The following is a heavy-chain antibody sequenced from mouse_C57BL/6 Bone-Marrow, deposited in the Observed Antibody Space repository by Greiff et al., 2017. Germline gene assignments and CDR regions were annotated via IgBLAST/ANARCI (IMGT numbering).Heavy chain of an antibody. J-gene: IGHJ4*01. D-gene: IGHD2-1*01. CDR1: GYTFTSYW. V-gene: IGHV1-74*01. CDR3: AIGGNYYYAMDY. Sequence: QVQLKQPGAELVKPGASVKVSCKASGYTFTSYWMHWVKQRPGQGLEWIGRIHPSDSDTNYNQKFKGKATLTVDKSSSTAYMQLSSLTSEDSAVYYCAIGGNYYYAMDYWGQGTSVTVSS. CDR2: IHPSDSDT.